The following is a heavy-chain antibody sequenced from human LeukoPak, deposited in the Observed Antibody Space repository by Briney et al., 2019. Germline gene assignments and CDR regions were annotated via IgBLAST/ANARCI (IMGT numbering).Heavy chain of an antibody. CDR2: TSNDGKIK. Sequence: GGSLRLSCAASGFAFSKYNMHWVRQAPGKGLEWVAVTSNDGKIKYYADSVKGRFTISRDNSKKTLYLQMNSLRAEDTAVYYCAREGAGDFDYWGQGTLVTVSS. CDR3: AREGAGDFDY. J-gene: IGHJ4*02. V-gene: IGHV3-30*04. CDR1: GFAFSKYN. D-gene: IGHD6-19*01.